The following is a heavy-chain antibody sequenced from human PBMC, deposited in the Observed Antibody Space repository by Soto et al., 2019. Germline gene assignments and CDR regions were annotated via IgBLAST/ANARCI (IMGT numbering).Heavy chain of an antibody. Sequence: SETLSLTCTVSGGSISSSSYYRGWIRQPPGKGLEWIGSIYYSGSTYYNPSLKSRVTISVDTSKNQFSLKLSSVTAADTAVYYCARHAGSGWPKAGWFDPWGQGTLVTVSS. J-gene: IGHJ5*02. CDR1: GGSISSSSYY. D-gene: IGHD6-19*01. CDR3: ARHAGSGWPKAGWFDP. V-gene: IGHV4-39*01. CDR2: IYYSGST.